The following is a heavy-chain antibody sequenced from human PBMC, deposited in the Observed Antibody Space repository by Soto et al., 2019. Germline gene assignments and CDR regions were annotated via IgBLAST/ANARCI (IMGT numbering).Heavy chain of an antibody. J-gene: IGHJ5*02. CDR3: ARVGDSSSSAWYNWFDP. CDR1: GGSISGYY. CDR2: IYYSGST. V-gene: IGHV4-59*01. D-gene: IGHD6-6*01. Sequence: PSETLSLTCTVSGGSISGYYWSWIRQPPGKGLEWIGYIYYSGSTNYNPSLKSRVTISVDTSKNQFSLKLSSVTAADTAVYYCARVGDSSSSAWYNWFDPWGQGTLVTVSS.